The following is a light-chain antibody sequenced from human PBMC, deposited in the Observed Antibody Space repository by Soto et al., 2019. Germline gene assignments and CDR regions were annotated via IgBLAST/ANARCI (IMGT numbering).Light chain of an antibody. V-gene: IGKV1-5*01. CDR2: HAS. CDR3: QQYNTYPYT. J-gene: IGKJ2*01. CDR1: QSLVDW. Sequence: DIQLTQSPTTLSASVGDSVTITCRASQSLVDWLAWYQQKPGKAPKLLIFHASNLETGVPSRFRGSGSETEYTLTIRSLQPADFATYYCQQYNTYPYTFGQGTKLEIK.